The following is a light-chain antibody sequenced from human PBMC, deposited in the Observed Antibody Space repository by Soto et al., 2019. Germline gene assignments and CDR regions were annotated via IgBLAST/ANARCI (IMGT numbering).Light chain of an antibody. V-gene: IGKV1-5*03. CDR3: HQYSRFPRT. CDR2: KAS. Sequence: DIQMTQSPSTLSASVGDRVTITCRASQSISSWLAWYQQIPGKAPKLLIYKASSLQSGVPSRFSGSGSETVVSLSLTGLQPDDFATYYFHQYSRFPRTFGQGTKVENK. J-gene: IGKJ1*01. CDR1: QSISSW.